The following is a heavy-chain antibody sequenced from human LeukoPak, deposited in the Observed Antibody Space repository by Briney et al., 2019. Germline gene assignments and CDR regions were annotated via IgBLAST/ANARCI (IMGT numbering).Heavy chain of an antibody. J-gene: IGHJ3*02. CDR2: IYYSGST. CDR1: GGSITSDH. V-gene: IGHV4-59*01. CDR3: ARKNDFDI. Sequence: SETLSLTCTVSGGSITSDHWNWIRQPPGKGLEWIGCIYYSGSTYYNPSLKSRVTISVDMSKNQFSLRLTSVTAADTAMYYCARKNDFDIWGQGTLVTVSS. D-gene: IGHD2/OR15-2a*01.